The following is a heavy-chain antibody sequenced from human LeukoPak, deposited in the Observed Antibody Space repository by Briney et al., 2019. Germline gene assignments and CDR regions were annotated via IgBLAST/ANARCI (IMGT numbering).Heavy chain of an antibody. CDR1: GYTFTGYY. Sequence: ASVKVSCKASGYTFTGYYMHWVRQAPGQGLEWMGWINPNSGGTNYAQKFQGRVTMTRDTSISTAYMELSRLRSDDTAVYYCVSAMITTIGAFDIWGQGTMVTVSS. CDR2: INPNSGGT. V-gene: IGHV1-2*02. J-gene: IGHJ3*02. CDR3: VSAMITTIGAFDI. D-gene: IGHD3-16*01.